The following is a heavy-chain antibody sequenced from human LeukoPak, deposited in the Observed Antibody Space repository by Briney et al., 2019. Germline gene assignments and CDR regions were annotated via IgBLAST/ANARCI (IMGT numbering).Heavy chain of an antibody. D-gene: IGHD6-19*01. CDR2: ISYDGSNK. V-gene: IGHV3-30*04. Sequence: GGSLRLSCAASGFTFSSYAMHWVRQAPGKGLEWVAVISYDGSNKYYADSVKGRFTISRDNSKNTLYLQMNSLRAEDTAVYYCARERGAVAGANWFDPWGQGTLVTVSS. CDR3: ARERGAVAGANWFDP. J-gene: IGHJ5*02. CDR1: GFTFSSYA.